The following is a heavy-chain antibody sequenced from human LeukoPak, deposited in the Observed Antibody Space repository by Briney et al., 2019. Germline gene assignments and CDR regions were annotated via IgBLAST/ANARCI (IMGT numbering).Heavy chain of an antibody. CDR1: GYTFPTYY. Sequence: ASVKVSCKASGYTFPTYYLHWVRQAPGQGLEWMGWINPNSGGTNYAQKFKGRVTMTRDTAISTAYMELSRLRSDDTTVYYCTRDLESVHELPGDCFDSWGQGTLVTVSS. CDR2: INPNSGGT. J-gene: IGHJ5*01. D-gene: IGHD1-7*01. CDR3: TRDLESVHELPGDCFDS. V-gene: IGHV1-2*02.